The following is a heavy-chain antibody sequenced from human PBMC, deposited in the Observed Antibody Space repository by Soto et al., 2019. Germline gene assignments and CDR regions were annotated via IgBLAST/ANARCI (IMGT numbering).Heavy chain of an antibody. J-gene: IGHJ4*02. V-gene: IGHV1-8*01. CDR1: GYTFTSYD. Sequence: QVQLVQSGAEVKKPGASVKVSCKASGYTFTSYDINWLRQATGQGLEWMGWMNPNSVNTGYAQKFQGRATMTRNTSISTAYMELRSLRSENTAVYYCARDKVGMVDSWGQGTLVTVSS. D-gene: IGHD5-12*01. CDR3: ARDKVGMVDS. CDR2: MNPNSVNT.